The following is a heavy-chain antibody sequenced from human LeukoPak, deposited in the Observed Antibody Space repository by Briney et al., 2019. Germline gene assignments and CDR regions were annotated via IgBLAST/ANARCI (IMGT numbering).Heavy chain of an antibody. J-gene: IGHJ1*01. D-gene: IGHD3-10*01. CDR1: GGSISSSTYY. V-gene: IGHV4-39*01. CDR3: ARRGRRDYYGSGSL. Sequence: SETLSLTCTVSGGSISSSTYYWVWIRQPPGKRLEWIGTIYYSGSTYYNPSLKSRVTISVDTSKNQFSLRLTSVTAADTAVYYCARRGRRDYYGSGSLWSQGTLVTVSS. CDR2: IYYSGST.